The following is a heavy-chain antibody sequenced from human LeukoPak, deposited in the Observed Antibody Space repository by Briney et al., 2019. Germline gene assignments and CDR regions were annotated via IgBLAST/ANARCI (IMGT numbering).Heavy chain of an antibody. CDR2: INPNSGGT. J-gene: IGHJ3*02. CDR3: ARGDYGDYLGAFDI. Sequence: ASVKVSCKASGYTFTGYYMHWVRQAPGQGLEWMGWINPNSGGTNYAQKFQGWVTMTRDTSISTAYMELSRLRSDDTAVYYCARGDYGDYLGAFDIWGQGTMVTVSS. CDR1: GYTFTGYY. V-gene: IGHV1-2*04. D-gene: IGHD4-17*01.